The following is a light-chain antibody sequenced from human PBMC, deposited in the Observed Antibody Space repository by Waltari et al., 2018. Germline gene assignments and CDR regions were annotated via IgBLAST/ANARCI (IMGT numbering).Light chain of an antibody. Sequence: QSALTHPASVSGSPGKPFTFPCTGSSRNIKHYTLFPWYQQHPGKAPKLMIYEVTKRPSGVSNRFSGSKSGNTASLTISGLQAEDEADYYCCSYAGSSTLVFGGGTKLTVL. CDR1: SRNIKHYTL. J-gene: IGLJ2*01. V-gene: IGLV2-23*02. CDR3: CSYAGSSTLV. CDR2: EVT.